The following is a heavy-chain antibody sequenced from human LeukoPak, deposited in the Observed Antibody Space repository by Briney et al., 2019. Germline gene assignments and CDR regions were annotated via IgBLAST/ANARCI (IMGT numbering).Heavy chain of an antibody. CDR3: ARDVSAVGGLERPATLGY. D-gene: IGHD1-1*01. CDR2: ISYDGSKK. J-gene: IGHJ4*02. V-gene: IGHV3-30*03. CDR1: GITFNNAW. Sequence: GGSLRLSCTVSGITFNNAWMTWVRQAPGKGLEWVAVISYDGSKKYYADYVKGRFTISRDKSKNTLYLQMNSLRPEDTAVYYCARDVSAVGGLERPATLGYWGQGTLVTVSS.